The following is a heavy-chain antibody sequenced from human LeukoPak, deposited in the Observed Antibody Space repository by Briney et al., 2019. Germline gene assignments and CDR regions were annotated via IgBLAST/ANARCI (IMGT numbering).Heavy chain of an antibody. V-gene: IGHV1-8*01. CDR1: GYTFTSYD. D-gene: IGHD3-9*01. CDR2: MNPNSGNT. Sequence: GASVKVSCKASGYTFTSYDIDWVRQATGQGLEWMGWMNPNSGNTGYTQKFQGRVTMTRNTSISTAYMGLSSLRSEDTAVYYCARAELRYFDWPPGDYWGQGTLVTVSS. CDR3: ARAELRYFDWPPGDY. J-gene: IGHJ4*02.